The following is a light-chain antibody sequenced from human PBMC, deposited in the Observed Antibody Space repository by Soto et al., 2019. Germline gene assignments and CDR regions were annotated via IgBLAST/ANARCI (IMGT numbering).Light chain of an antibody. J-gene: IGKJ1*01. CDR1: QSLDNRH. CDR2: GAS. Sequence: EIVLTQSPGTLSLSPGERATLSCRASQSLDNRHLAWYQHKPGQAPRVLIYGASNRATGIPVRFSGSGSGTDFTLTISRLEPEDFAVYYCQQYSISKWTFGQGTKVEI. V-gene: IGKV3-20*01. CDR3: QQYSISKWT.